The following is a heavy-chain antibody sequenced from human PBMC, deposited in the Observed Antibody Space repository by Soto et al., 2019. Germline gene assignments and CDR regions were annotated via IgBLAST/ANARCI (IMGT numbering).Heavy chain of an antibody. J-gene: IGHJ6*02. V-gene: IGHV4-34*08. D-gene: IGHD4-17*01. CDR2: LYHSGST. Sequence: ETLSLTCSVFGVTICACYLSLLRPPPGKGLEWIGFLYHSGSTYYNPSLKSRVTISIDTSKNQFLLMLSSVTAADTAVYYCAKYGEDYYSAMDVWGQGTTVTVAS. CDR1: GVTICACY. CDR3: AKYGEDYYSAMDV.